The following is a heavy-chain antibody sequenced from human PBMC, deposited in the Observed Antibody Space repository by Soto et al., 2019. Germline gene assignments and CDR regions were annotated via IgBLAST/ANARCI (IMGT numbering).Heavy chain of an antibody. CDR2: INPKSGGT. CDR1: GYTFSYNY. V-gene: IGHV1-2*02. J-gene: IGHJ4*02. Sequence: QVQLVQSGAEKKKPGASVKVSCKASGYTFSYNYIHWVRLAPGQGLEWMGWINPKSGGTSHAKKFQGRVTMTRDTYISTVYMELSRLTSDDRAVYYCARMDSSGSFDYWGKGTRVTFAS. D-gene: IGHD5-18*01. CDR3: ARMDSSGSFDY.